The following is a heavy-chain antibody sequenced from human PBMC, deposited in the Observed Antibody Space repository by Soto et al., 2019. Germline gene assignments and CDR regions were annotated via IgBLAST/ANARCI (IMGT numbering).Heavy chain of an antibody. V-gene: IGHV3-23*01. CDR2: VSGSGTGT. Sequence: EEQLLESGGGLVQPGGSLRLSCAASGFTFSSFAMSWVRQAPVKGLEWVSAVSGSGTGTYYADSVKGRFTISRDNSRNTLFLLMDSLRADDTAVYYCAKDSTYIVATLDSWGQGTLVTVSS. J-gene: IGHJ5*01. D-gene: IGHD5-12*01. CDR3: AKDSTYIVATLDS. CDR1: GFTFSSFA.